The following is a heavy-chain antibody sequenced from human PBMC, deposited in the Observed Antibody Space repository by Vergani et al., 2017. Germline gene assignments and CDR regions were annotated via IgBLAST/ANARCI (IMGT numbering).Heavy chain of an antibody. V-gene: IGHV4-59*01. Sequence: QVQLQESSPGLVPPSLSLSLPFXXXXLPLPXXXXXFFPPPPPSPLVCLLYISYCASPNYNPSLKSRVTISVETSKNQFSLKLSSVTAADTAVYYCARSRSPRHIVVVTAIPWYFDLWGRGTLVTVSS. D-gene: IGHD2-21*02. J-gene: IGHJ2*01. CDR3: ARSRSPRHIVVVTAIPWYFDL. CDR1: XLPLPXXX. CDR2: ISYCASP.